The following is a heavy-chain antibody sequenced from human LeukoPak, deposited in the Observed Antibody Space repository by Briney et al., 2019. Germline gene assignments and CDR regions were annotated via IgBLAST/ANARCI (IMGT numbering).Heavy chain of an antibody. Sequence: GGSVRLSCAASGFAFSSYGMHWVHQAPGKGLEWVAVISYDGSNKYYADSVKGRFTISRDISKNTLYLQMSGLRAENTAVYYCARGPGDYGDYGRVFDYWGQGTLVAVSS. CDR3: ARGPGDYGDYGRVFDY. J-gene: IGHJ4*02. CDR2: ISYDGSNK. CDR1: GFAFSSYG. D-gene: IGHD4-17*01. V-gene: IGHV3-30*03.